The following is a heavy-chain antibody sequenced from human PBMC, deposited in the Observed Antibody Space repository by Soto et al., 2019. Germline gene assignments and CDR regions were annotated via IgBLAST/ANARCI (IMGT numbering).Heavy chain of an antibody. Sequence: QVQLQESGPGLVKPSETLSLNCTVSGGSISSYYWSWIRQPPGRGLEWIGYIYYSGSTNYNPSLKSRGTISVDTSKNQFSLKLSSVTAADTAVYYCARGRYSSGCNFDYWGQGTLVTVSS. J-gene: IGHJ4*02. D-gene: IGHD6-19*01. CDR3: ARGRYSSGCNFDY. CDR2: IYYSGST. CDR1: GGSISSYY. V-gene: IGHV4-59*01.